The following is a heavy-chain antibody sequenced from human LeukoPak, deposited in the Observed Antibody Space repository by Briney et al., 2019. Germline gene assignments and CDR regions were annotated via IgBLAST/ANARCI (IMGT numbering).Heavy chain of an antibody. J-gene: IGHJ4*02. CDR2: INSDGSST. CDR1: GFTFSSYW. CDR3: ARWASPLLDFDY. V-gene: IGHV3-74*01. D-gene: IGHD2/OR15-2a*01. Sequence: PGGSLRLSCAASGFTFSSYWMHWVRQAPGKGLVWVSRINSDGSSTSYADSVKGRFTISRDNAKNTLYLQMNSLRAKDTAVYYCARWASPLLDFDYWSQGTLVTVSS.